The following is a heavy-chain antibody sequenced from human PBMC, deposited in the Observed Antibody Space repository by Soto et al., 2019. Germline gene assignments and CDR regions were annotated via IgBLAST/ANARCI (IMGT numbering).Heavy chain of an antibody. V-gene: IGHV4-59*08. CDR2: THYSGST. CDR3: ARHSYYSNPLRFDP. Sequence: QVQLQESGPGLVQPSETLSLTCTVSGGSITGYYWSWIRQPPGKGPEWIGNTHYSGSTNHNPSLKSRVTISVDTSTNQTSLRLSSGTAAETAVYDCARHSYYSNPLRFDPWGQGTLVTVSS. D-gene: IGHD4-4*01. CDR1: GGSITGYY. J-gene: IGHJ5*02.